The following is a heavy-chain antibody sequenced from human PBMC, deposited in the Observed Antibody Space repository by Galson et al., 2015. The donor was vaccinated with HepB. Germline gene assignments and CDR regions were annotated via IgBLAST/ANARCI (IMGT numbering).Heavy chain of an antibody. CDR2: LSWNSGSY. V-gene: IGHV3-9*01. D-gene: IGHD2-8*01. Sequence: SLRLSCAASGFTFDNFAMHWVRQVPGKGLEWVSGLSWNSGSYGYADSVKGRFTISRDSSKNSLYLQMSSLRPEDTAVYYCAKDRWDLLRMGAFDVWGQGTLVTVSS. J-gene: IGHJ3*01. CDR1: GFTFDNFA. CDR3: AKDRWDLLRMGAFDV.